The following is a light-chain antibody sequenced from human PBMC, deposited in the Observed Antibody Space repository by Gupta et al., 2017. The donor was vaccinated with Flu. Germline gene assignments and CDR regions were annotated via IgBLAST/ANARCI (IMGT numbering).Light chain of an antibody. CDR2: NDS. J-gene: IGLJ3*02. CDR1: SSNIGRNV. CDR3: AAWDDSLNGLWV. V-gene: IGLV1-44*01. Sequence: TSACSGSSSNIGRNVVSWYQHGPGRAPKLLIYNDSQRPSGVPDRFSGSKSGTSASLAISGLQSEDEADYYCAAWDDSLNGLWVFGGGTQLTVL.